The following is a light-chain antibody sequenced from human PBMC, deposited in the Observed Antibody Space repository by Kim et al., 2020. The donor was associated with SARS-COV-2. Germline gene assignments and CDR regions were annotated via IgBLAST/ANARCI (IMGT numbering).Light chain of an antibody. CDR3: QQYDSYPFT. J-gene: IGKJ5*01. CDR2: AAS. Sequence: DIQMTQSPSSLSASVGDRVTITCRASQGISNYLAWFQQEPGKAPKSLIYAASNLQSGVPSRFSGSGSGTHFTLTISSLQPADFATYYCQQYDSYPFTFGQGTRLEIK. CDR1: QGISNY. V-gene: IGKV1-16*01.